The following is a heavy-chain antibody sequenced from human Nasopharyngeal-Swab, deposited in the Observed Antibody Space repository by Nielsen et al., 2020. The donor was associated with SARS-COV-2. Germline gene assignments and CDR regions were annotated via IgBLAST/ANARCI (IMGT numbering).Heavy chain of an antibody. CDR3: ARDGLDYDFWSAYFMDV. J-gene: IGHJ6*02. Sequence: GASLKISCAASGFAFSSYWMHWVRQAPGKGLEWVSSISSSSSYIYYADSVKGRFTISRDNAKNSLYLQMNSLRAEDTAVYYCARDGLDYDFWSAYFMDVWGQGTTVTVSS. CDR2: ISSSSSYI. V-gene: IGHV3-21*01. CDR1: GFAFSSYW. D-gene: IGHD3-3*01.